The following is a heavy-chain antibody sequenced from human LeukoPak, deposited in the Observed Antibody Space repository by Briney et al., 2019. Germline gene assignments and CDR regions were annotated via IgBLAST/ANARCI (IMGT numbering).Heavy chain of an antibody. D-gene: IGHD1-26*01. J-gene: IGHJ4*02. CDR1: GGSISSGDYY. CDR2: IYYSGST. V-gene: IGHV4-30-4*01. Sequence: PSETLSLTCTVSGGSISSGDYYWSWIRQPPGKGLEWIGYIYYSGSTYYNPSLKSRVTISVDTSKNQFSLKLSSVTAADTAVYYCARERSSGSYFRGDIGDYFDYWGQGTLVTVSS. CDR3: ARERSSGSYFRGDIGDYFDY.